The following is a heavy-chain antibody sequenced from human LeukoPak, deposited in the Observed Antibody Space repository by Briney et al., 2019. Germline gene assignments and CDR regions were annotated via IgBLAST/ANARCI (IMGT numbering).Heavy chain of an antibody. CDR2: ISSNGGST. CDR3: VKLPYSDTSAYYVDY. CDR1: GFTFGTSA. V-gene: IGHV3-64D*06. J-gene: IGHJ4*02. Sequence: GSLRLSCSASGFTFGTSAIHWVRQAPGKGLEYVSAISSNGGSTYYAGSVKGRFTISRDNSKNTLSLQMSSLRPEDTAVYYCVKLPYSDTSAYYVDYWGQGTLVTVSS. D-gene: IGHD3-22*01.